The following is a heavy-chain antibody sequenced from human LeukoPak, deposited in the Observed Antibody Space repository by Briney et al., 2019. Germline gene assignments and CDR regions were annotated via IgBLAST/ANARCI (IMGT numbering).Heavy chain of an antibody. CDR2: ISGGGGST. J-gene: IGHJ3*02. CDR3: ARVDDLDAFDI. CDR1: GFTFTSYS. V-gene: IGHV3-23*01. D-gene: IGHD2-2*03. Sequence: GGSLRLSCAASGFTFTSYSMNWVRQAPGKGLEWVSTISGGGGSTYYADSVKGRFTIFRDNSKNTLFLQINSLRPEDTAMYYCARVDDLDAFDIWGQGTLVTVSS.